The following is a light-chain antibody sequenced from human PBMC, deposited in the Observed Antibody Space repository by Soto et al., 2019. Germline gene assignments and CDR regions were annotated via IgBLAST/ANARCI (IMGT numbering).Light chain of an antibody. V-gene: IGKV3-15*01. CDR3: QQYNDWVT. CDR1: QSVSSN. CDR2: GAS. J-gene: IGKJ4*01. Sequence: EIVMTQSPATLSVSPGERATLSGRASQSVSSNLVWYQQKPGQAPRLLIYGASTRATGIPARFSGSGSGTEFTLTINSLQSEDFAVYYCQQYNDWVTFGGGTKVEI.